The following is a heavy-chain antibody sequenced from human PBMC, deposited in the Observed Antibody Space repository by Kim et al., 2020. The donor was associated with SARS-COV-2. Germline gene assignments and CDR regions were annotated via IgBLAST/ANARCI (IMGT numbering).Heavy chain of an antibody. J-gene: IGHJ4*02. Sequence: YSADAVKGRFTISREKAKTSMYPQMNSPRAEDTAVYYCARDSHDSSGWNYWGQGTLVTVSS. D-gene: IGHD3-22*01. CDR3: ARDSHDSSGWNY. V-gene: IGHV3-21*01.